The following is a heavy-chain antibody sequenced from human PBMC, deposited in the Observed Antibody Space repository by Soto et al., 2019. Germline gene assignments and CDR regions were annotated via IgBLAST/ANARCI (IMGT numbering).Heavy chain of an antibody. CDR1: GGSISSYY. Sequence: SETLSLSCTVSGGSISSYYWSWIRQPPGKGLEWIGYIYYSGSTNYNPSLKSRVTISVDTSKNQFSLKLSSVTAADTAVYYCARRYRGNFDYWGQGTLVTVSS. V-gene: IGHV4-59*01. D-gene: IGHD3-16*02. CDR2: IYYSGST. J-gene: IGHJ4*02. CDR3: ARRYRGNFDY.